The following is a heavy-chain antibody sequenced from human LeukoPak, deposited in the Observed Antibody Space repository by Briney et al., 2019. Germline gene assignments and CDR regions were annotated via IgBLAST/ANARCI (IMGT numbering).Heavy chain of an antibody. CDR1: GFTFSSYA. CDR3: AKANMAGAAKGKYSFDY. V-gene: IGHV3-23*01. D-gene: IGHD2-15*01. Sequence: PGGSLRLSCAASGFTFSSYAMSWVRQAPGKGLEWVSAISGSGGSTYYADSVKGRFTISRDSSKNTLYLQMNSLRAEDTAVYYCAKANMAGAAKGKYSFDYWGQGSLVTVSS. CDR2: ISGSGGST. J-gene: IGHJ4*02.